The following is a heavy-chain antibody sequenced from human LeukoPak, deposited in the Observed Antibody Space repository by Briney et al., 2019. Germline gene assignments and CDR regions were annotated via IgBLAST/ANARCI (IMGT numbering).Heavy chain of an antibody. CDR3: AKDRSMTTVTSYYFGY. D-gene: IGHD4-11*01. J-gene: IGHJ4*02. CDR1: GFGFSGYG. CDR2: IHYDGTES. V-gene: IGHV3-30*02. Sequence: GGSLRLSCAASGFGFSGYGMHWVRQAPGKGLEWVAFIHYDGTESFYADSVKGRFTISRDNSKNTLSLQMNSLRADDTSVYYCAKDRSMTTVTSYYFGYWGQGTLVTVSS.